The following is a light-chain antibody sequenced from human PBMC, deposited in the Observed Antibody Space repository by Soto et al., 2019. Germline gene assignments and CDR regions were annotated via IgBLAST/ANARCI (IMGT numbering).Light chain of an antibody. J-gene: IGLJ1*01. CDR1: SGDVGGYNY. CDR3: SSYTSSSTYV. Sequence: QSVLTQPASVSGSPGQSLTISCPGTSGDVGGYNYVSWYQQHPGKAPKLMIYDVSNRPSGVSNRFSGSKSGNTASLTISGLQAEDEADYYCSSYTSSSTYVFGTGTKVPVL. V-gene: IGLV2-14*01. CDR2: DVS.